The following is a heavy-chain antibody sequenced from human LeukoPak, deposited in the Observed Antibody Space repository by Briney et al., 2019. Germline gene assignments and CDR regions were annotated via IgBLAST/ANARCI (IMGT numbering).Heavy chain of an antibody. J-gene: IGHJ3*02. CDR2: IYYSGYT. Sequence: SETLSLTCTVSGGSISSGSYYWGWLRQPPGKGLEWVGSIYYSGYTYYIPSLKSRVTISVDTPNNQFSLRLSSVTAAYSALYSCARKYCGGGSCYGSWSFDIWGQGTMVTVSS. V-gene: IGHV4-39*01. D-gene: IGHD2-15*01. CDR1: GGSISSGSYY. CDR3: ARKYCGGGSCYGSWSFDI.